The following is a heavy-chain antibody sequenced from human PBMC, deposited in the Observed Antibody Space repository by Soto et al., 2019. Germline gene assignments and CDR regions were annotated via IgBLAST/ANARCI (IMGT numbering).Heavy chain of an antibody. CDR2: ISAYNGNT. J-gene: IGHJ5*02. V-gene: IGHV1-18*01. Sequence: ASVKVSCKASGYTFTSYGISWVRQAPGQGLEWMGWISAYNGNTNYAQKLQGRVTMTTDTSTSTAYMELRSLRSDDTAVYYCARDGPDIVVVGNNWFDPWGQGTLVTVSS. D-gene: IGHD2-15*01. CDR1: GYTFTSYG. CDR3: ARDGPDIVVVGNNWFDP.